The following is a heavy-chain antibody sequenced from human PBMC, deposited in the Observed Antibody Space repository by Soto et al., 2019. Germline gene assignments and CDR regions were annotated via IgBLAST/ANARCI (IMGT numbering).Heavy chain of an antibody. CDR2: INHSGST. CDR3: ARERITMVRGVIGGYYGMDV. V-gene: IGHV4-34*01. CDR1: GGSFSGYY. Sequence: QVQLQQWGAGLLKPSETLSLTCAVYGGSFSGYYWSWIRQPPGKGLEWIGEINHSGSTNYNPSLKSRVTISVDTSKNQFSLKLSSVTAADTAVYYCARERITMVRGVIGGYYGMDVWGQGTTVTVSS. J-gene: IGHJ6*02. D-gene: IGHD3-10*01.